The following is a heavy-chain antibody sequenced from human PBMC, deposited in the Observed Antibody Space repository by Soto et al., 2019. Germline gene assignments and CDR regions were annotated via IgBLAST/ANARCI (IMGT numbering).Heavy chain of an antibody. Sequence: AGGSLRLSCAASGFTFSSYAMSWVRQAPGKGLEWVSAISGSGGSTYYADSVKGRFTISRDNSKNTLYLQMNSLRAEDTAVYYCAKDLLVGAWPYYFDYWGQGPLVTVSS. V-gene: IGHV3-23*01. J-gene: IGHJ4*02. CDR2: ISGSGGST. D-gene: IGHD1-26*01. CDR1: GFTFSSYA. CDR3: AKDLLVGAWPYYFDY.